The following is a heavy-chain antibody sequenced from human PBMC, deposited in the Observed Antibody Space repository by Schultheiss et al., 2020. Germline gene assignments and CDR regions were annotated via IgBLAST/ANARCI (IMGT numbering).Heavy chain of an antibody. D-gene: IGHD4-17*01. V-gene: IGHV3-30-3*01. CDR3: ARDEGVMTTVTTCAFDI. CDR1: GFTFSSYA. CDR2: ISYDGSNK. Sequence: GESLKISCAASGFTFSSYAMHWVRQAPGKGLEWVAVISYDGSNKYYADSVKGRFTISRDNSKNTLYLQMNSLRAEDTAVYYCARDEGVMTTVTTCAFDIWGQGTMVTVSS. J-gene: IGHJ3*02.